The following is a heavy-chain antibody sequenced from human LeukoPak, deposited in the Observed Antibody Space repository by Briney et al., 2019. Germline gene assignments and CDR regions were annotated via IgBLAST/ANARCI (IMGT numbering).Heavy chain of an antibody. CDR1: GGSISSSNR. V-gene: IGHV4-4*02. CDR3: ARGKYPDFYYGMDV. Sequence: KPSGTLSLTCAVSGGSISSSNRWSWVRQPPGKGLEWIGEIYHSGSTNYNPSLKSRVTISVDKSKNQFSLKLSSVTAADTAVYYCARGKYPDFYYGMDVWGKGTTVTVSS. D-gene: IGHD2/OR15-2a*01. CDR2: IYHSGST. J-gene: IGHJ6*04.